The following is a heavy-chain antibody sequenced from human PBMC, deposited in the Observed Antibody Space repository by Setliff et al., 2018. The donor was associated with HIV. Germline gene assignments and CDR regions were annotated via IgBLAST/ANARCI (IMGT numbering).Heavy chain of an antibody. Sequence: ASVKVSCKASGYIITGYLIHWVRQAPGQGLEWMGWIIPEFGVASHTPKMEGRLTVDADKSRTTIYMVLSNLRFDDTAVYYCGRSGGWWGHSNPHPFYYYMDVWGKGTSVTVSS. D-gene: IGHD2-15*01. J-gene: IGHJ6*03. CDR3: GRSGGWWGHSNPHPFYYYMDV. CDR2: IIPEFGVA. V-gene: IGHV1-2*02. CDR1: GYIITGYL.